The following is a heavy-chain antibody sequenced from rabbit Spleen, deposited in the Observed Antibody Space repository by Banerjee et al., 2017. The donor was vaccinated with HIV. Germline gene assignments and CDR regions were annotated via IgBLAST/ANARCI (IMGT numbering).Heavy chain of an antibody. D-gene: IGHD8-1*01. CDR2: IYAGSSGST. Sequence: QSLEESGGGLVKPGASLTLTCKASGFSFNSGYDMCWVRQAPGKGLEWIACIYAGSSGSTYSATWAKGRFTLSKTSSTTVTLQMTSLTAADTATYFCARDAGTSFSTYGMDLWGPGTPRHRL. J-gene: IGHJ6*01. CDR1: GFSFNSGYD. V-gene: IGHV1S40*01. CDR3: ARDAGTSFSTYGMDL.